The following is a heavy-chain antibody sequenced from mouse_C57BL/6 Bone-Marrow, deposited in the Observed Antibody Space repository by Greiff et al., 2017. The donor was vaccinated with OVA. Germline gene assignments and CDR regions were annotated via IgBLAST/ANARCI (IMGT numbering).Heavy chain of an antibody. CDR3: ARGGEYGSSFYYAMDY. CDR2: INYDGSST. Sequence: VQVVESEGGLVQPGSSMKLSCTASGFTFSDYYMAWVRQVPEKGLEWVANINYDGSSTYYLDSLKSRFIISRDNAKNILYLQMSSLKSEDTATYYCARGGEYGSSFYYAMDYWGQGTSVTVSS. J-gene: IGHJ4*01. V-gene: IGHV5-16*01. CDR1: GFTFSDYY. D-gene: IGHD1-1*01.